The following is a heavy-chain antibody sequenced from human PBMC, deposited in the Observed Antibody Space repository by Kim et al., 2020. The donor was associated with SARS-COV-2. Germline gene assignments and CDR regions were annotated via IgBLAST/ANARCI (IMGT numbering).Heavy chain of an antibody. Sequence: GESLKISCKGSGYNFPSYWIGWVRQRPGKGLAWMGIIYLGDSDTRYSPSFQGQVTISADKSTTTAYLQWSSLKASDTAMYYCARSAGPYDYYFDYWGQGTLVTVSS. V-gene: IGHV5-51*01. CDR1: GYNFPSYW. CDR3: ARSAGPYDYYFDY. CDR2: IYLGDSDT. D-gene: IGHD3-16*01. J-gene: IGHJ4*02.